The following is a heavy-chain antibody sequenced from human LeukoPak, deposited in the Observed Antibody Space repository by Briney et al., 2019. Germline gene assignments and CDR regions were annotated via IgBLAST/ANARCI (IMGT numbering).Heavy chain of an antibody. D-gene: IGHD3-10*01. CDR1: GFTFNNYA. J-gene: IGHJ6*02. CDR2: ISSNGGST. V-gene: IGHV3-64*01. CDR3: ARDLMVRGVTLGYYYGLDV. Sequence: GGSLRLSCAASGFTFNNYAMHWVRQAPGKGLEYVSAISSNGGSTYYANSVKGRFTISRDNSKNTLYLQVGSLRVEDMAVYYRARDLMVRGVTLGYYYGLDVWGQGTTVTVSS.